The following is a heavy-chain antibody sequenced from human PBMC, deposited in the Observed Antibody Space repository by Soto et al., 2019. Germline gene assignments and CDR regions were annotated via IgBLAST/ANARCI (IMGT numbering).Heavy chain of an antibody. CDR1: GFTFDNYG. D-gene: IGHD3-22*01. J-gene: IGHJ4*02. CDR2: VSKSDYT. CDR3: AREDSIITQAVSEF. V-gene: IGHV3-21*01. Sequence: VSXRLSCVVYGFTFDNYGINWVRRAPGKGLEWVSTVSKSDYTYYSDSVKGRFTISRDNAKNSVSLQMNTLRAEDTAVYYCAREDSIITQAVSEFWGQATLVTVSS.